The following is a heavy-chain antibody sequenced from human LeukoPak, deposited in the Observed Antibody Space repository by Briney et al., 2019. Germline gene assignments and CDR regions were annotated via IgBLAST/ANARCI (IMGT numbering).Heavy chain of an antibody. CDR1: GGSISGSNW. J-gene: IGHJ4*02. V-gene: IGHV4-4*02. CDR3: ARGQSMVRGRFVY. Sequence: SGTLSLTSAVSGGSISGSNWWSWVCQPPGKGLEWIGEMYPSGSTNYNPSLKSRVTISIDKSKNQFSLKLTSVTAADTAVYYCARGQSMVRGRFVYWGQGTLVTVSS. CDR2: MYPSGST. D-gene: IGHD3-10*01.